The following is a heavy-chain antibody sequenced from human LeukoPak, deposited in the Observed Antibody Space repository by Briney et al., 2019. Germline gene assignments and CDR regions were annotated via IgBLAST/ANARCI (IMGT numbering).Heavy chain of an antibody. D-gene: IGHD3-22*01. V-gene: IGHV4-39*01. J-gene: IGHJ5*02. CDR2: IYYSGST. CDR3: ARPAGSSKWFPTWFDP. CDR1: GDSISGDFYY. Sequence: SETLSLTCTVSGDSISGDFYYWGWICQPPGKGLEWIGSIYYSGSTYYNPSLKSRATLSIDTSKNQFSLKLSSVTAADTAVYYCARPAGSSKWFPTWFDPWGQGTLVTVSS.